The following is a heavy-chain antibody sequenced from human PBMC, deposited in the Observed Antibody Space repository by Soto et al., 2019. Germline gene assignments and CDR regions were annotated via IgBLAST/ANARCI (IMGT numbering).Heavy chain of an antibody. J-gene: IGHJ4*02. CDR3: TRDGLRLGELSYDY. D-gene: IGHD3-16*02. CDR2: IRSKANSYAT. V-gene: IGHV3-73*01. Sequence: GSLRLSCAASGFSFSGSVMHWVRQASGKGLEWVGLIRSKANSYATAYAASVKGRFTISRDDSKNTVYLQMNSLKTEDTAVYYCTRDGLRLGELSYDYWGQGILVTVSS. CDR1: GFSFSGSV.